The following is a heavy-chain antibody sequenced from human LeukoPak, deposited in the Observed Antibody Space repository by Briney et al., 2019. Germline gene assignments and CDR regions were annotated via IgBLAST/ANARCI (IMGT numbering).Heavy chain of an antibody. Sequence: ASVKVSCKASGYTFTGYYMHWARQAPGQGLEWMGWINPNSGGTIYAQKFQGRVAMTRDTSISTVYVDLSRLTSDDTAVYYCARIFSSGSFFAYWGQGTLATVSS. CDR3: ARIFSSGSFFAY. CDR1: GYTFTGYY. J-gene: IGHJ4*02. V-gene: IGHV1-2*02. CDR2: INPNSGGT. D-gene: IGHD3-10*01.